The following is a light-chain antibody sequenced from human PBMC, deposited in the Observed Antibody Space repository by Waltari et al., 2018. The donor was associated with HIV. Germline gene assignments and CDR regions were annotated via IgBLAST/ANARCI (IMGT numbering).Light chain of an antibody. CDR2: DAS. Sequence: EIVLTQSPGTLSLSPGERATLSCRASQSVGSNYLAWYQQRPGQTPRLLIYDASSRVTGIPDRFSGSGSGTDFTLTITRLEPEDFAVYYCQQYGSSPLFTFGPGTKVDIK. CDR3: QQYGSSPLFT. V-gene: IGKV3-20*01. CDR1: QSVGSNY. J-gene: IGKJ3*01.